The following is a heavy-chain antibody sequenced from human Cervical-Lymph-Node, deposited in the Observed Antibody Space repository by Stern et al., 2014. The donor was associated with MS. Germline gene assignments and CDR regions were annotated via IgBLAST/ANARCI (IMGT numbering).Heavy chain of an antibody. V-gene: IGHV3-53*01. Sequence: EVQLGESGGGVIKPGGSLRLSCTASGFTVSRDYMTVIRKGQGTGLEWVSLITNVGSTFYTDSVKGRFSISRDDSKNPVYLHMTSLRAEDTAMYYCARDTSSPERSDWWGQGTLVTVSS. J-gene: IGHJ4*02. CDR3: ARDTSSPERSDW. CDR1: GFTVSRDY. D-gene: IGHD1-1*01. CDR2: ITNVGST.